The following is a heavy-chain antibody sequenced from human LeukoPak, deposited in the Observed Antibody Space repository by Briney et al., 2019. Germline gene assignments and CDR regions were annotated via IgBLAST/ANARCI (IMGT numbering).Heavy chain of an antibody. D-gene: IGHD2-2*01. CDR2: INPNSGGT. V-gene: IGHV1-2*06. CDR1: GYTFTGYY. CDR3: ARDFYCSSTSCHSD. Sequence: ASVKVSCKASGYTFTGYYMHWVRQAPGQGLEWMGRINPNSGGTNYAQKFQGRVTMTRDTSISTAHMELSRLRSDDTAVYYCARDFYCSSTSCHSDWGQGTMVTVSS. J-gene: IGHJ3*01.